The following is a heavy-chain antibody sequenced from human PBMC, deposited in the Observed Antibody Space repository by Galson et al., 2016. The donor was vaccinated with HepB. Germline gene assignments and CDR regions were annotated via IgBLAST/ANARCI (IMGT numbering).Heavy chain of an antibody. V-gene: IGHV3-23*01. Sequence: SLRLSCAASGLTVRYAASWVRQAPGKGLQWVSSIGGSGETTSYADSVKGRVTISRDNSKNTLYLQMNGLRSEDTAVYYCVEGASRGWLQLQASYFDYWGQGTLVTVSS. D-gene: IGHD5-24*01. CDR3: VEGASRGWLQLQASYFDY. CDR2: IGGSGETT. CDR1: GLTVRYA. J-gene: IGHJ4*02.